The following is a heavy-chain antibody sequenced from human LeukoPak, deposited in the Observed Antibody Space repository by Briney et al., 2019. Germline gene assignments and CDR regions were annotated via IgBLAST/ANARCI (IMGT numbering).Heavy chain of an antibody. V-gene: IGHV4-4*07. J-gene: IGHJ4*02. D-gene: IGHD3-22*01. CDR3: ARVSSSSGYYYAGYDY. CDR1: GGSISSYY. CDR2: IYTSGST. Sequence: PSETLSLTCTVSGGSISSYYWSWIRQPAGKGLEWIGRIYTSGSTNYNPSLKSRVTMSVDTSKNQFSLKLSSVTAADTAVYYCARVSSSSGYYYAGYDYWGQGTLVTVSS.